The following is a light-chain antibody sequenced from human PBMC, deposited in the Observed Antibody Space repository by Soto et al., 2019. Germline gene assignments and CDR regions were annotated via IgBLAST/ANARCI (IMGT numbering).Light chain of an antibody. CDR3: QHYGGPVPST. Sequence: EVVLAQSLGSLFLSPGERATLSCRASQNISRNYLASHQKNPGQAPSLLSYVAWTRATGSPGRFTGSGSGTDFTLTIARLQREDFSIYYCQHYGGPVPSTFGQGSKVDMK. CDR1: QNISRNY. J-gene: IGKJ1*01. CDR2: VAW. V-gene: IGKV3-20*01.